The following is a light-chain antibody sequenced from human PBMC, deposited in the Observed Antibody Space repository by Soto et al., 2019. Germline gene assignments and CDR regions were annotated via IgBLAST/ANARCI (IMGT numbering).Light chain of an antibody. V-gene: IGLV2-14*01. J-gene: IGLJ1*01. CDR3: SSYASSSPFV. Sequence: QSVLTQPASVSGSPGQSINISCTRTGSDVGGYKYVSWYQQLPGKAPKLMIYDVSYRPSGVSDRFSGSKSGNTASLIISGLQAEDEADYYCSSYASSSPFVFRTGTNVTVL. CDR1: GSDVGGYKY. CDR2: DVS.